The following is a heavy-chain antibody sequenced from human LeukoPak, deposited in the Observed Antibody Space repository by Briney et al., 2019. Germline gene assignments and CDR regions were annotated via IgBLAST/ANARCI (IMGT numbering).Heavy chain of an antibody. J-gene: IGHJ4*02. CDR3: AKNPIVTTSFFDH. V-gene: IGHV3-30*18. D-gene: IGHD5-12*01. Sequence: GGSLRLPCAASGFTFSSYGMHWVRQAPGKGLEWVAVISYDGSNKYYADSVKGRFTISRDNSKNTLYLQMNSLRAEDTAVYYCAKNPIVTTSFFDHWGQGTLVTVSS. CDR2: ISYDGSNK. CDR1: GFTFSSYG.